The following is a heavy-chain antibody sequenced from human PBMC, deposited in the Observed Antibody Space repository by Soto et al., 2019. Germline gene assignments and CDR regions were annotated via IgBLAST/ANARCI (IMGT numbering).Heavy chain of an antibody. Sequence: QVQLQQWCAGLLKPSETLSLTCAVYGGSFSGYYWSWIRQPPGKGLEWIGEINHSGSTNYNPSLTSRVTIAVASAESQFSLKLSSVTAADRAVYYCARGGRIEARTDGAYWGQGTLVTVSS. CDR3: ARGGRIEARTDGAY. V-gene: IGHV4-34*01. J-gene: IGHJ4*02. CDR1: GGSFSGYY. D-gene: IGHD6-6*01. CDR2: INHSGST.